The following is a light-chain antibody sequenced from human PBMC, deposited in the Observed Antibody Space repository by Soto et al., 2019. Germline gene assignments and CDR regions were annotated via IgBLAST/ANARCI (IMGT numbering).Light chain of an antibody. J-gene: IGLJ2*01. CDR1: SSDVGGYDY. Sequence: QSVLTQPPSASGSPGQSVTISCTGTSSDVGGYDYVSWYQQHPGKAPKLMISDVNKRPSGVPDRFSGSKSGNTASLTVSGLQAEDEADYYCSSYAGSRNLVFGGGTKLTVL. CDR3: SSYAGSRNLV. CDR2: DVN. V-gene: IGLV2-8*01.